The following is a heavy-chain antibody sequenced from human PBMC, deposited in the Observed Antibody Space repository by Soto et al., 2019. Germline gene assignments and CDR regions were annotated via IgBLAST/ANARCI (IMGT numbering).Heavy chain of an antibody. Sequence: GGTLRLSCAASGFTFSNAWMSWVRQAPGKGLEWVGRIKSKTDGGTTDYAAPVKGRFTISRDDSKNTLYLQMNSLKTEDTAVYYCTTALGDFDPLDVWGQGTTVIVSS. CDR3: TTALGDFDPLDV. V-gene: IGHV3-15*01. J-gene: IGHJ6*02. CDR1: GFTFSNAW. D-gene: IGHD2-21*02. CDR2: IKSKTDGGTT.